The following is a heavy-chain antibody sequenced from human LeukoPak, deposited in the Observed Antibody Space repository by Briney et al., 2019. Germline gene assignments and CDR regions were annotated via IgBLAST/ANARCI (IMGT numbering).Heavy chain of an antibody. CDR2: IQTSGNT. J-gene: IGHJ4*02. Sequence: SETLSLTCTVSGGSISSGSHFWNWIRQPAGKGREWIGRIQTSGNTDYSPSLKSRVSISLDTSKNQFSLTLSSVTAADTAVYYCAREWQQQFDYWGQGTLVTVSS. CDR3: AREWQQQFDY. CDR1: GGSISSGSHF. V-gene: IGHV4-61*02. D-gene: IGHD6-13*01.